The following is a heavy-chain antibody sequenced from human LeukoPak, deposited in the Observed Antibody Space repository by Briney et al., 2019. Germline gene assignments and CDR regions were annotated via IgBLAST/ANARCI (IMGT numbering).Heavy chain of an antibody. V-gene: IGHV4-39*07. CDR3: ARETVSYYDFWSGYYFRSNSYYYYYMDV. Sequence: SETLSLTCTVSGGSISSSGYYWGWIRQPPGKGLEWIGSIYYSGSTYYNPSLKSRVTISVDTSKNQFSLKLSSVTAADTAVYYCARETVSYYDFWSGYYFRSNSYYYYYMDVWGKGTTVTVSS. D-gene: IGHD3-3*01. CDR2: IYYSGST. J-gene: IGHJ6*03. CDR1: GGSISSSGYY.